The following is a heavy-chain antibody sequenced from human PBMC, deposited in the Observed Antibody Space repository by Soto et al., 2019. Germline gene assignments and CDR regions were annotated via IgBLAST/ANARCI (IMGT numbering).Heavy chain of an antibody. CDR2: IWYDGSK. CDR1: GFAFSSYG. J-gene: IGHJ4*02. Sequence: QVQLVESGGGVVQPGRSLRLSCAASGFAFSSYGMHWVRQAPGKGLEWAAVIWYDGSKYYADSVKGRFTISRDNSKNTLYLQMNSLRAEDTAVYYCARSLLRYFDWSPTSYWGQGTLVTVSS. V-gene: IGHV3-33*01. D-gene: IGHD3-9*01. CDR3: ARSLLRYFDWSPTSY.